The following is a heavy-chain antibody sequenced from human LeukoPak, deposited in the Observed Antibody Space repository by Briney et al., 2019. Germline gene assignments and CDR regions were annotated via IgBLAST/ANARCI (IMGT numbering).Heavy chain of an antibody. Sequence: VASVNVSCKASGGTFSSYAISWVRQAPGQGLEWMGGIIPIFHTADYAQKFQGRVRITADKSTSTAYMELSSLRSEDTAVYYCARPRFPYYRLSGADYQYMDVWGKGTTVTVSS. CDR2: IIPIFHTA. D-gene: IGHD3-10*01. J-gene: IGHJ6*03. CDR1: GGTFSSYA. CDR3: ARPRFPYYRLSGADYQYMDV. V-gene: IGHV1-69*06.